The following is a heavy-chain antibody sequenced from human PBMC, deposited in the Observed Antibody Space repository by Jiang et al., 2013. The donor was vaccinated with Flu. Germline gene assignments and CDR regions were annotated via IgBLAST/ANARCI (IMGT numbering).Heavy chain of an antibody. Sequence: SQTLSLTCAVSGDSVSSYSASWNWVRQSPPRGLEWLGRTYHRSKWHNDYALSVKSRITIKPDTSKNQFSLQLNSVTPEDTAVYYCTRGAPDLDYWGQGTLVTVSS. J-gene: IGHJ4*02. CDR2: TYHRSKWHN. V-gene: IGHV6-1*01. CDR3: TRGAPDLDY. CDR1: GDSVSSYSAS.